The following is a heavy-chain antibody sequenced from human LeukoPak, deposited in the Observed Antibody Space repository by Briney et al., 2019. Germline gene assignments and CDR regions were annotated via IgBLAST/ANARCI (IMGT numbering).Heavy chain of an antibody. CDR3: ARLSSRSGLGY. J-gene: IGHJ4*02. D-gene: IGHD2-15*01. CDR2: INPNSGGT. V-gene: IGHV1-2*02. Sequence: ASVKVSCKASGYRFTSYGISWVRQAPGQGLEWMGWINPNSGGTNYAQKFQGRVTMTRDTSISTAYMELSRLRSDDTAVYYCARLSSRSGLGYWGQGTLVTVSS. CDR1: GYRFTSYG.